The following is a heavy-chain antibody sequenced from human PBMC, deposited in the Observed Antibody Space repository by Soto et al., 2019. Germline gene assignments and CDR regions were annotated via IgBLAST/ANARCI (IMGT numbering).Heavy chain of an antibody. J-gene: IGHJ4*02. CDR1: GYTFSTYD. CDR2: MNPNTGNT. Sequence: QVQLVQSGAEVKKPGTSVKVSCKASGYTFSTYDISWVRQATGQGLEWMGWMNPNTGNTGYAQKFRGRVTMTRNASTGTAYMELSSLRSDDTAVYYCARRKERSGPHYFDAWGQGTLVTVSS. V-gene: IGHV1-8*01. CDR3: ARRKERSGPHYFDA. D-gene: IGHD6-25*01.